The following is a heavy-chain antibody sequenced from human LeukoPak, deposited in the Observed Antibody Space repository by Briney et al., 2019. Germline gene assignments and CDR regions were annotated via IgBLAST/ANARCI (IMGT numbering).Heavy chain of an antibody. Sequence: SETLSLTCTVSGGSISSNNYYWGWIRQPPGKGLEWIGSIYYSGSTYYNPSLKSRVTISVDTSKNQFSLKLSSVTAADTAVYYCANGPGYYYGSGSYYVAPFDYWGQGTLVTVSS. V-gene: IGHV4-39*01. J-gene: IGHJ4*02. CDR1: GGSISSNNYY. CDR2: IYYSGST. D-gene: IGHD3-10*01. CDR3: ANGPGYYYGSGSYYVAPFDY.